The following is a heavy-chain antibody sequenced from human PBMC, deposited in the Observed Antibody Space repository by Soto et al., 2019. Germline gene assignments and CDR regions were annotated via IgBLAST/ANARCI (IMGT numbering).Heavy chain of an antibody. CDR1: GGSISSGGYY. CDR2: IYFNENT. Sequence: QVQLLESGPGLVKASQTLSLTCSISGGSISSGGYYWSWVRQRPGKGLEWIGYIYFNENTYYNLPLKTRVTISAGTSKSQFSLRLISVTAADAAVYYCARQITMVRGIDFWGPGISVSVSS. D-gene: IGHD3-10*01. J-gene: IGHJ4*02. V-gene: IGHV4-31*03. CDR3: ARQITMVRGIDF.